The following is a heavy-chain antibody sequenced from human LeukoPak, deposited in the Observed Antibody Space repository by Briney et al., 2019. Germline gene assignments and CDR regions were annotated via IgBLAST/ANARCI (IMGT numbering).Heavy chain of an antibody. CDR1: GYTLTGYH. Sequence: ASVKVSCKASGYTLTGYHIHWVRQAPGQGLEWMGWINPNSGGTNYAQKFQGRVTMITDTSIDTAYMELSRLRSDDTAVFYCSRDRSLPPDAFDIWGQGTMVTVSS. J-gene: IGHJ3*02. CDR2: INPNSGGT. CDR3: SRDRSLPPDAFDI. V-gene: IGHV1-2*02.